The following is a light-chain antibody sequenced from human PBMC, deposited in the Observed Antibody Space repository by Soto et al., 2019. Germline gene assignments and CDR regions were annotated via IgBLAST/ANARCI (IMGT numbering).Light chain of an antibody. CDR3: QQGSRFPFT. CDR1: QNVSTW. J-gene: IGKJ3*01. Sequence: DIQITQSPSSVSASVGDRVTVTCRASQNVSTWLTWYQQTPGKAPNLMIYGASTWQRGVPSRFSGSGSGTEFTLTISGLQPEDFALYFCQQGSRFPFTFGPGTRVDFK. CDR2: GAS. V-gene: IGKV1-12*01.